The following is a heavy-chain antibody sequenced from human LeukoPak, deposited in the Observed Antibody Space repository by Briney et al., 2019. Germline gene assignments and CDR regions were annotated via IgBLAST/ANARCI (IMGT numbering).Heavy chain of an antibody. J-gene: IGHJ4*02. CDR1: GFTFSNYW. D-gene: IGHD4-23*01. CDR3: AGGPHGGNGDY. CDR2: ISSDGSST. V-gene: IGHV3-74*01. Sequence: GGSLRLSCAASGFTFSNYWMHWVRQAPGKGLVWVSRISSDGSSTTYADSVKGRFTISRDNAKTTLYLQMSSLRAEDTAVYYCAGGPHGGNGDYWGQGTLVTVSS.